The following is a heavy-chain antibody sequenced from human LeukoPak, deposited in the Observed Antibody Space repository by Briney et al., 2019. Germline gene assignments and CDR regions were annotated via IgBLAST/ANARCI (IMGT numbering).Heavy chain of an antibody. J-gene: IGHJ1*01. Sequence: GGSLRLSCGASGLNFSCSAMHWLRQASGRGLEWVGRIRSQGKSYATTYGASVEGRFTISRDDSKNMVFLQMNSLKTEDTAVYYCATRPDYSRSTSCFEWGQGTLVTVSS. CDR1: GLNFSCSA. CDR3: ATRPDYSRSTSCFE. CDR2: IRSQGKSYAT. V-gene: IGHV3-73*01. D-gene: IGHD2-2*01.